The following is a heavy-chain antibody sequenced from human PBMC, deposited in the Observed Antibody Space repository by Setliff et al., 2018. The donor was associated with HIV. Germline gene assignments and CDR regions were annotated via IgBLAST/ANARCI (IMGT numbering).Heavy chain of an antibody. D-gene: IGHD2-15*01. CDR3: ARGNCDGGTCFSGYHFDF. CDR1: GGSINNGPFY. CDR2: IYTSGST. V-gene: IGHV4-61*02. Sequence: PSATLSLTCSVSGGSINNGPFYWSWIRQSAGKGLEWIGRIYTSGSTFYNPSLKSRITISLDTSKNHVSLLLSSVTAADTAVYYCARGNCDGGTCFSGYHFDFWGQGKLVTVSS. J-gene: IGHJ4*02.